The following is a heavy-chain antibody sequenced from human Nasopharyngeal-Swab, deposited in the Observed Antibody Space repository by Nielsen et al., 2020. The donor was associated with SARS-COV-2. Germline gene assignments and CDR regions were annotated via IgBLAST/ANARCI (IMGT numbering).Heavy chain of an antibody. V-gene: IGHV4-30-4*01. Sequence: WIRQPPGKGLEWIGYIYYSGSTYYNPSLKSRVTISVDTSKNQFSLKLSSVTAADTAVYYCARGGYDILTGSEGVDVWGKGTTVTVPQ. CDR3: ARGGYDILTGSEGVDV. D-gene: IGHD3-9*01. J-gene: IGHJ6*04. CDR2: IYYSGST.